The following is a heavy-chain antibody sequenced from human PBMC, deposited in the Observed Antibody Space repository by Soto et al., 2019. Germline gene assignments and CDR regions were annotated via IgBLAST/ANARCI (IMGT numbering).Heavy chain of an antibody. Sequence: QAQLMQSGAEMKKPGSSVKVSCKASGGTFSGYALSWVRQAPGQGLEWMGGIIPVLGIKNYAQKFQDRITIAADESTGTAALDLRDLKSEDTALYYCAKDPISMTGTTSIEDFQNWGPGTLVTVSS. CDR3: AKDPISMTGTTSIEDFQN. CDR2: IIPVLGIK. CDR1: GGTFSGYA. J-gene: IGHJ1*01. V-gene: IGHV1-69*01. D-gene: IGHD1-20*01.